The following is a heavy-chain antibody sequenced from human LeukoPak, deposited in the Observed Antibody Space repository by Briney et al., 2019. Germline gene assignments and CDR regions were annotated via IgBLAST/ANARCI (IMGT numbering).Heavy chain of an antibody. CDR2: IYHSGST. CDR3: AREVPYCSGGSCYSDAFDI. Sequence: SETLSLTCAVSGYSISSGYYWGWIRQPPGKGLEWIGSIYHSGSTYYNPSLKSRVTISVDTSKNQSSLKLSSVTAADTAVYYCAREVPYCSGGSCYSDAFDIWGQGTMVTVSS. J-gene: IGHJ3*02. V-gene: IGHV4-38-2*02. D-gene: IGHD2-15*01. CDR1: GYSISSGYY.